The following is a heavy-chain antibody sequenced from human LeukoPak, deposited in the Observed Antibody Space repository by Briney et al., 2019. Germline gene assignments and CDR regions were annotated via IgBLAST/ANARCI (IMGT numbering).Heavy chain of an antibody. CDR1: GGSFSGYY. CDR3: ARRRRAKVGFDP. Sequence: SETLSLTCAVYGGSFSGYYWSWIRQPPGKGLEWIGEINHSGSTNYNPSLKSRVTISVDTSKNQFSLKLSSVTAADTAVYYCARRRRAKVGFDPWGQGTLVTVSS. J-gene: IGHJ5*02. V-gene: IGHV4-34*01. CDR2: INHSGST. D-gene: IGHD2-2*01.